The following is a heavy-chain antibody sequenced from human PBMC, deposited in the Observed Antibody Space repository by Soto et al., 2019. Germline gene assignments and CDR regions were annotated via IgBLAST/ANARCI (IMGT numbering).Heavy chain of an antibody. D-gene: IGHD2-15*01. V-gene: IGHV3-23*01. CDR2: IGARDGGT. CDR3: AKYLHMVGRFSPLFSFYGLDV. J-gene: IGHJ6*02. Sequence: GGSLRLSCVASGFTFRGYAFSWVRPAPGKGLEWVAGIGARDGGTYYADSVKGRFTISRDYSKNTLYLQSIRPRAEDTAVYYCAKYLHMVGRFSPLFSFYGLDVWGQGTTVTVAS. CDR1: GFTFRGYA.